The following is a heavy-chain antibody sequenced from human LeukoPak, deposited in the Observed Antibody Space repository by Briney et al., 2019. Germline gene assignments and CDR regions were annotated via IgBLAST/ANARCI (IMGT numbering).Heavy chain of an antibody. CDR3: ARGSGYYYPLDY. J-gene: IGHJ4*02. CDR2: IIPIFGTA. Sequence: SVKVSCKASGGSFSSYAISWVRQAPGQGLEWMGRIIPIFGTANYAQKFQGRVTITTDESTSTAYMELSSLRSEDTAVYYCARGSGYYYPLDYWGQGTLVTVSS. CDR1: GGSFSSYA. D-gene: IGHD3-22*01. V-gene: IGHV1-69*05.